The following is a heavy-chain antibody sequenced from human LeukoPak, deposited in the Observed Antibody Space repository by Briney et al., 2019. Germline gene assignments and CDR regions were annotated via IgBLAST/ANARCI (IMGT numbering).Heavy chain of an antibody. CDR1: GFTFSSYS. D-gene: IGHD5-12*01. CDR3: ARDRDSGYGFRFDP. V-gene: IGHV3-21*01. Sequence: GGSLRLSCAASGFTFSSYSMNWVRQAPGKGLEWVSSISSSSSYIYYADSVKGRFTISRDNAKNSLYLQMNSLRAEDTAVYYCARDRDSGYGFRFDPWGQGTLVTVSS. CDR2: ISSSSSYI. J-gene: IGHJ5*02.